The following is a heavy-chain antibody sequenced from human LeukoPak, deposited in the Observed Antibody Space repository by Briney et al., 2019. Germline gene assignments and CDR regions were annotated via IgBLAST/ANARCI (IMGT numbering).Heavy chain of an antibody. Sequence: GESLKISCKGSGYSFTSYWIGWVRQMPGKGLEWMGIIYPGDSDTRYSPSFQGQVTISAVKSISTAYLQWSSLKASDTAMYYCASVLAATEGWFDPWGQGTLVTVSS. J-gene: IGHJ5*02. D-gene: IGHD3-3*02. CDR2: IYPGDSDT. CDR3: ASVLAATEGWFDP. CDR1: GYSFTSYW. V-gene: IGHV5-51*01.